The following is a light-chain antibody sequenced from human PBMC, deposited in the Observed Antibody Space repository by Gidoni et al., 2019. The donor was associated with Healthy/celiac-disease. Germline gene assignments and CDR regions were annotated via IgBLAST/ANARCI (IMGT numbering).Light chain of an antibody. CDR3: QQSYSTPPYT. V-gene: IGKV1-39*01. CDR1: PSISSY. J-gene: IGKJ2*01. Sequence: DIQMTQSPSSRSASVGDRVTITCRASPSISSYLTGYQQKPGKAPKLLIYAASSLQSGVPSRFSGSGSGTDFTLTISILQPEDFATYYCQQSYSTPPYTFGQGTKLEIK. CDR2: AAS.